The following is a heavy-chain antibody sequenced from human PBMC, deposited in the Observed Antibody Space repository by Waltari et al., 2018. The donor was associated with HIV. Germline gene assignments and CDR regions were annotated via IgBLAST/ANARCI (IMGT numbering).Heavy chain of an antibody. Sequence: QVQLVQSGPEVKKPGASVRVFCMASGYTFTHSYIHWVRQAPGQGLEWMGIVKPRDGKKDFAENFQGRVTLARDPSTANRVDMQLSRRTQEGTDVYYCARDSSRDFWSGDLDLWGQGTL. D-gene: IGHD3-3*01. CDR2: VKPRDGKK. CDR3: ARDSSRDFWSGDLDL. CDR1: GYTFTHSY. V-gene: IGHV1-46*01. J-gene: IGHJ5*02.